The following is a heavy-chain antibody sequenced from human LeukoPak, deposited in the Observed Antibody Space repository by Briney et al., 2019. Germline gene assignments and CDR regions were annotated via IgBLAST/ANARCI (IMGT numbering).Heavy chain of an antibody. V-gene: IGHV3-9*01. CDR2: ISWNSGSI. Sequence: PGGSLRLSCAASGFTFDDYAMHWVRQAPGKGLEWVSGISWNSGSIGYADSVKGRFTISRDNAKNSLYLQMNSLRAEDTALYYCAKGAYDSSGYYYGYWGQGTLVTVSS. J-gene: IGHJ4*02. D-gene: IGHD3-22*01. CDR3: AKGAYDSSGYYYGY. CDR1: GFTFDDYA.